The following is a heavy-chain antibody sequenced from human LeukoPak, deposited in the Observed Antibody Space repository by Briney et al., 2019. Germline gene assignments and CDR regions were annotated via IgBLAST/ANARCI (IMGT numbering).Heavy chain of an antibody. CDR1: GYAFTSYG. V-gene: IGHV1-18*01. D-gene: IGHD5-24*01. CDR3: ARRRVLIRDSNLRVYFDY. J-gene: IGHJ4*02. CDR2: ISVHDGNT. Sequence: ASVKVSCKTSGYAFTSYGITWVRQAPGQGLEWVGWISVHDGNTKYAQNFQGRVTMSTDSSTNTAYMEMRSLRSDDTAVYYCARRRVLIRDSNLRVYFDYWGQGTLVTVSS.